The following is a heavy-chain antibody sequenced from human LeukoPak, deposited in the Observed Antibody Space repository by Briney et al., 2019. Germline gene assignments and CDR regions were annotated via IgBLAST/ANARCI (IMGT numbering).Heavy chain of an antibody. D-gene: IGHD2-15*01. J-gene: IGHJ5*02. V-gene: IGHV1-2*02. CDR2: INPNSGGT. CDR3: ARLARYCSGGSCKRNSFDP. CDR1: GYTFTGYY. Sequence: GASVKISCKASGYTFTGYYMHWVRQAPGQGLEWIGWINPNSGGTNNAQKNQGRVTMRRDTPIRTAYMKLSRLRSDDTAVYYSARLARYCSGGSCKRNSFDPGGQGTLVTVSS.